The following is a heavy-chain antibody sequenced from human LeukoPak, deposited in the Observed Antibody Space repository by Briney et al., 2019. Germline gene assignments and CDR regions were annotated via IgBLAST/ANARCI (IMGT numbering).Heavy chain of an antibody. V-gene: IGHV4-59*11. CDR1: GGSISGHH. CDR2: IFYSGST. CDR3: AYWTNGVPFDY. D-gene: IGHD2-8*01. J-gene: IGHJ4*02. Sequence: SETLSLTCTVSGGSISGHHWSWIRQPPGKGLEWIGNIFYSGSTNYNPSLESRVTMAVDTSRNQFSLKLSSVTAADTAVYYCAYWTNGVPFDYWGQGTLVTVSS.